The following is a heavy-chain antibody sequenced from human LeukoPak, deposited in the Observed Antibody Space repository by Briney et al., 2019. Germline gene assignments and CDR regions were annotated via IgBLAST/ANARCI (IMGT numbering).Heavy chain of an antibody. V-gene: IGHV4-30-4*01. Sequence: SETLSLTCTVSGGSISSGDYYWSWIRQPPGKGLEWIGYIYYSGSTYYNPSLKSRVTISVDTSKNQFSLKLSSVTAADTAVYYCARDNYYDSSGYMRRAIDIWGQGTMVTVSS. CDR2: IYYSGST. CDR3: ARDNYYDSSGYMRRAIDI. CDR1: GGSISSGDYY. D-gene: IGHD3-22*01. J-gene: IGHJ3*02.